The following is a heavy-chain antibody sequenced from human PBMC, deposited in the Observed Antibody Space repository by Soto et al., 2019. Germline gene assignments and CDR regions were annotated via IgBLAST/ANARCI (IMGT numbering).Heavy chain of an antibody. CDR3: AKYYYDSSGYRRGFDI. D-gene: IGHD3-22*01. J-gene: IGHJ3*02. CDR1: GYSFTSYW. Sequence: GESLKISCEGSGYSFTSYWIGWVRQMPGKGLEWMGIIYPGDSDTRYSPSFQGQVTISADKSISTAYLQWSSLKASDTAMYYCAKYYYDSSGYRRGFDIWGQGTMVTVSS. V-gene: IGHV5-51*01. CDR2: IYPGDSDT.